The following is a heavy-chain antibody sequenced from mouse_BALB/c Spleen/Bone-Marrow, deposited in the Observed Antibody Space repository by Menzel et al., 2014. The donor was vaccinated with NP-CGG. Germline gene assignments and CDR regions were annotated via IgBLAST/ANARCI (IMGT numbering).Heavy chain of an antibody. CDR2: ISTYYGDA. D-gene: IGHD2-4*01. V-gene: IGHV1S137*01. J-gene: IGHJ4*01. Sequence: VMLVESGAELVRPGVSVKFSCKGSGYTFTDYTMHWVKQSHAKSLEWIGVISTYYGDASYNQKFKGKATMTVDKSSSTAYMELARLTSEDSAIYYCARVITTGYYGMDYWGQGTSVTVSS. CDR3: ARVITTGYYGMDY. CDR1: GYTFTDYT.